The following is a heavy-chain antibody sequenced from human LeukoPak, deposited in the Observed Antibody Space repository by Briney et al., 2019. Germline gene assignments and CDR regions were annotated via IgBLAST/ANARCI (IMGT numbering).Heavy chain of an antibody. J-gene: IGHJ5*02. D-gene: IGHD1-7*01. CDR2: IYTSGST. V-gene: IGHV4-4*07. CDR3: ARDNWNYEANWFDP. Sequence: SETLSLTCTVSGGSISSYYWSWIRQPAGKGLEWIGRIYTSGSTNCNPSLKSRVTMSVDTSKNQFSLKLSSVTAADTAVYYCARDNWNYEANWFDPWGQGTLVTVSS. CDR1: GGSISSYY.